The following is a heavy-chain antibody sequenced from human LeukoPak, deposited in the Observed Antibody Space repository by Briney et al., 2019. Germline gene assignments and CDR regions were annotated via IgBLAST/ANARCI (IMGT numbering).Heavy chain of an antibody. CDR3: AKVYRYCTNGVCYTNWFDP. J-gene: IGHJ5*02. V-gene: IGHV3-23*01. CDR1: GFTFSSYA. D-gene: IGHD2-8*01. Sequence: PGASLRLSCAASGFTFSSYAMSWVRQAPGKGLEWVSGISGSGGSTYHADSVKGRFTISRDNSKNTVYLQMNSLRAEDTAVYYCAKVYRYCTNGVCYTNWFDPWGQGTLVTVSS. CDR2: ISGSGGST.